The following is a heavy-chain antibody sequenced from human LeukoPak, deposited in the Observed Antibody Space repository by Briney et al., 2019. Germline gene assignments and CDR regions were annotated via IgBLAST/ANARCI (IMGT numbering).Heavy chain of an antibody. CDR2: IGTAGDT. D-gene: IGHD3-22*01. CDR1: GFTFSSYD. CDR3: ARIDSHDAFDI. J-gene: IGHJ3*02. V-gene: IGHV3-13*01. Sequence: TGGSLRLSCAASGFTFSSYDMHWVRQATGKGLEWVSAIGTAGDTYYPGSVKGRFTISRENAKNSLYLQMNSLRAGDTAVYYCARIDSHDAFDIWGQGTMVTVSS.